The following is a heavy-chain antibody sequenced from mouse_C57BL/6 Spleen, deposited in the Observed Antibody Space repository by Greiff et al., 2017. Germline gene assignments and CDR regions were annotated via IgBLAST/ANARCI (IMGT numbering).Heavy chain of an antibody. V-gene: IGHV2-2*01. Sequence: VQVVESGPGLVQPSQSLSITCTVSGFSLTSYGVHWVRQSPGQGLEWLGVIWRGGSTDYNAAFISSLSISKDNSKSQVFFRMNSLQAYDTAIYDCAIMAEESYYAMDYWGQGTSVTVSS. J-gene: IGHJ4*01. CDR1: GFSLTSYG. CDR3: AIMAEESYYAMDY. CDR2: IWRGGST.